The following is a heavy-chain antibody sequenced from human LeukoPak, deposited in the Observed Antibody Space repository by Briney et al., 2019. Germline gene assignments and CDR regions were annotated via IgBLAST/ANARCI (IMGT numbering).Heavy chain of an antibody. CDR2: INPSGTGT. CDR3: ATDHSMANTAWWFDP. V-gene: IGHV1-46*01. Sequence: ASVKVSCKSSGYTITNNYMHWVRQAPGQGLEWMGVINPSGTGTSYAQKFQGRITMSRDTSTSTVYMELSSLRSEDTAFYYCATDHSMANTAWWFDPWGQGTLVTVSS. CDR1: GYTITNNY. D-gene: IGHD5-24*01. J-gene: IGHJ5*02.